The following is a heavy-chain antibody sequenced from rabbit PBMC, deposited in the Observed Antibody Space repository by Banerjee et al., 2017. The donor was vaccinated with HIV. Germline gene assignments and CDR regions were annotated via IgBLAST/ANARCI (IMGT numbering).Heavy chain of an antibody. D-gene: IGHD4-1*01. Sequence: LVESGGGLVQPGESLKLSCKASGFDFSSYGVSWVRQAPGKGLEWIGYITYGGSTFYASWAKGRFTISRTSTTVDLKMTSLTAADTATYFCVRHNSGLRLRGQGTLVTIS. V-gene: IGHV1S21*01. CDR2: ITYGGST. J-gene: IGHJ3*01. CDR3: VRHNSGLRL. CDR1: GFDFSSYG.